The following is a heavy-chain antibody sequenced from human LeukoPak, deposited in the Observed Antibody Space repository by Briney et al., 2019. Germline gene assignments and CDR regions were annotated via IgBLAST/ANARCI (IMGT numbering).Heavy chain of an antibody. CDR3: ARERWLQNAPLDY. Sequence: SETLSLTCAVYGGSFSGYYWSWIRQPPGKWLEWIGEIKHSGSTNYNPSLKSRVTISVDTSKNQFSQKLSSVTAADTAVYYCARERWLQNAPLDYWGQGTLVTVPS. D-gene: IGHD5-24*01. J-gene: IGHJ4*02. V-gene: IGHV4-34*01. CDR2: IKHSGST. CDR1: GGSFSGYY.